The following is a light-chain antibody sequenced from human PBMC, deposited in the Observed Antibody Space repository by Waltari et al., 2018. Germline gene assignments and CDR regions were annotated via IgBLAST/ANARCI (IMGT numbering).Light chain of an antibody. Sequence: IVFTPSPGTLSLSPGERATLPCRTTQSVGRTLAWNQQKPGQAPRLLIYGASIRATGIPDRCSGSGSGTDFSLTISRLEPEDFAVYYCQHYVRLPVTFGQGTKVEIK. V-gene: IGKV3-20*01. CDR2: GAS. CDR3: QHYVRLPVT. J-gene: IGKJ1*01. CDR1: QSVGRT.